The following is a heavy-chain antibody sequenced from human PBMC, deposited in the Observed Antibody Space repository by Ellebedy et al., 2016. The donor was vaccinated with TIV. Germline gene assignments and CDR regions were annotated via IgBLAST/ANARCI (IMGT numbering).Heavy chain of an antibody. CDR3: AKGYGSGSFIFDF. V-gene: IGHV3-30*02. Sequence: PGGSLRLSCAASGVTFSNYAMHWVRQTPGKRLEWVAIIPYDGSYENYADSVKGRFTISRDNSKNTLYLQMTSLIAEDTAVYYCAKGYGSGSFIFDFWGKGILVTVSS. J-gene: IGHJ4*02. CDR2: IPYDGSYE. D-gene: IGHD3-10*01. CDR1: GVTFSNYA.